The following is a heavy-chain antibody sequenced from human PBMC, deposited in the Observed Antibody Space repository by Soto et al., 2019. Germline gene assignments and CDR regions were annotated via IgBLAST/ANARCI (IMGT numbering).Heavy chain of an antibody. D-gene: IGHD2-2*02. V-gene: IGHV3-74*01. Sequence: GGSLRLSCAASGFIFSSYWMHWVRQAPGKGLVWVSRLHSDGSTTSYADSVKGRFTISRDNAKNTPYLQMNSLRAEDTAVYYCARELPTAIRGGYYYSYGMDVWGQGTTVTVSS. CDR3: ARELPTAIRGGYYYSYGMDV. J-gene: IGHJ6*02. CDR2: LHSDGSTT. CDR1: GFIFSSYW.